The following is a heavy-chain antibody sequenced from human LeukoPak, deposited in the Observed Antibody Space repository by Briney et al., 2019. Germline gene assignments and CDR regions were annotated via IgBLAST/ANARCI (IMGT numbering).Heavy chain of an antibody. V-gene: IGHV1-18*01. J-gene: IGHJ6*02. D-gene: IGHD3-16*02. Sequence: ASVKVSCKASGYTFTSYGISWVRQAPGQGLEWMGWISAYNGNTNYAQKLQGRVTMTTDTSTSTAYMELRSLRSDDAAVYYCARDSVTSYYYGMDVWGQGTTVTVSS. CDR3: ARDSVTSYYYGMDV. CDR2: ISAYNGNT. CDR1: GYTFTSYG.